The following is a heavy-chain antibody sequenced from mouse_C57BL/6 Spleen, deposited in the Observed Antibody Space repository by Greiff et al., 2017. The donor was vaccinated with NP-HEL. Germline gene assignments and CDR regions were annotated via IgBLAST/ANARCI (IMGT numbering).Heavy chain of an antibody. V-gene: IGHV5-4*01. CDR1: GFTFSSYA. Sequence: VQLKESGGGLVKPGGSLKLSCAASGFTFSSYAMSWVRQTPEKRLEWVATISDGGSYTYYPDNVKGRFTISRDNAKNNLYLQRSHLKSEDTAMYYCARGEDYGSSYQYYFDYWGQGTTLTVSS. D-gene: IGHD1-1*01. CDR3: ARGEDYGSSYQYYFDY. J-gene: IGHJ2*01. CDR2: ISDGGSYT.